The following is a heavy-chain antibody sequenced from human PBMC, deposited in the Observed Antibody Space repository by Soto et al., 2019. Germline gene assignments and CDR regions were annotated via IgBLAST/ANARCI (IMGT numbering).Heavy chain of an antibody. J-gene: IGHJ6*03. CDR3: ARSYRRYCSGGSCYSYYYYYMDV. CDR1: GGSICSYY. D-gene: IGHD2-15*01. Sequence: PSETLSLTCTVSGGSICSYYWSWIRQPPGKGLEWSGYIYYSGSTNYNPSLKSRVTISVDTSKNQFSLKLSSVTAADTAVYYCARSYRRYCSGGSCYSYYYYYMDVWGKGTTVTVSS. V-gene: IGHV4-59*01. CDR2: IYYSGST.